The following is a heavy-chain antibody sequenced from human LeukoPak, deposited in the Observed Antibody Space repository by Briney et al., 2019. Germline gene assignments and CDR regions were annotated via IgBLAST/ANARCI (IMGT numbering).Heavy chain of an antibody. CDR3: ATQLWSRYYYYYGMDV. Sequence: ASVKVSCKASGYTFTSYGISWVRQAPGQGLEWMGWISAYNGKTNYAQKLQGRVTMTTDTSTSTAYMELRSLRSDDTAVYYCATQLWSRYYYYYGMDVWGQGTTVTVSS. D-gene: IGHD5-18*01. V-gene: IGHV1-18*01. J-gene: IGHJ6*02. CDR1: GYTFTSYG. CDR2: ISAYNGKT.